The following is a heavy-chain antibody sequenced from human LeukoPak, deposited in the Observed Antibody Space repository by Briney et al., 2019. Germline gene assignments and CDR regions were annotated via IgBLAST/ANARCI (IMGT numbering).Heavy chain of an antibody. J-gene: IGHJ6*03. D-gene: IGHD3-10*01. CDR1: GYTFTSYG. CDR2: ISAYNGNT. CDR3: ARGGARGLLWFGELLSYYYMDV. V-gene: IGHV1-18*01. Sequence: GASVKVSCKASGYTFTSYGISWVRQAPGQGLEWMGWISAYNGNTNYAQKLQGRVTMTTDTSTSTAYMELRSLRSDDTAVYYCARGGARGLLWFGELLSYYYMDVWGKGTTVTVSS.